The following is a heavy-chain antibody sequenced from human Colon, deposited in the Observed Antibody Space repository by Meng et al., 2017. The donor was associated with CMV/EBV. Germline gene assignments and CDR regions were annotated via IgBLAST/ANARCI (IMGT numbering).Heavy chain of an antibody. CDR2: TYYKPKWYD. J-gene: IGHJ6*02. D-gene: IGHD3-10*01. CDR3: ASEGVTMVRGVIYSYYGMDV. V-gene: IGHV6-1*01. CDR1: GDSVSSSSAT. Sequence: SETLSLTCAVSGDSVSSSSATWNWIMQSPSRGLEWLGRTYYKPKWYDDSALSVKSRITITPDASRNQFSLRLNSLTPEDTAVYYCASEGVTMVRGVIYSYYGMDVWGQGTTVTVSS.